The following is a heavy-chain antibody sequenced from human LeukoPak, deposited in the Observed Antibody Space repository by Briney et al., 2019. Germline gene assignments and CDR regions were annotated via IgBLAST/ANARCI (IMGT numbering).Heavy chain of an antibody. D-gene: IGHD6-13*01. CDR2: ISGRGGST. J-gene: IGHJ3*02. CDR3: AKDLGGSSSWYFAFDI. Sequence: AGGSLRLSCAASGFTFSNYAMSWVRQAPGKGLEWVSTISGRGGSTYSADSVKGRFTISRDNSKNTLYLHMNSLRAEDTAVYYCAKDLGGSSSWYFAFDIWGQGTMVTVSS. V-gene: IGHV3-23*01. CDR1: GFTFSNYA.